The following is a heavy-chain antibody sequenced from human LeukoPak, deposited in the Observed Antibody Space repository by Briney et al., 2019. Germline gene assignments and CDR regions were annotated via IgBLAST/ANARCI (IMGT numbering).Heavy chain of an antibody. CDR1: GFTFSSYS. J-gene: IGHJ3*02. CDR3: ARDRTASQMLFDI. Sequence: GGSLRLSCAASGFTFSSYSMNWVRQAPGKGLEWVSSISSSSSYIYYADSVKGRFTISRDNAKNSLYLQMNSLRAEDTAVYYCARDRTASQMLFDIWGQGTMVTVSS. D-gene: IGHD1/OR15-1a*01. V-gene: IGHV3-21*01. CDR2: ISSSSSYI.